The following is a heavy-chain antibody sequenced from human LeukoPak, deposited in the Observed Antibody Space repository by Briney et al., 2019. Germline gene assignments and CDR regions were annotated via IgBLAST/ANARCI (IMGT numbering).Heavy chain of an antibody. J-gene: IGHJ6*03. D-gene: IGHD6-13*01. CDR1: GGSISSSSYY. V-gene: IGHV4-39*01. Sequence: SETLSLTCTVSGGSISSSSYYWGWIRQPPGKGLEWIGSIYYSGSTYYNPSLKSRVTISVDTSKNQFSLKLSSVTAADTAVYYCARQGRGIAAAGMSPVAARPYYYYYMDVWGKGTTVTVSS. CDR3: ARQGRGIAAAGMSPVAARPYYYYYMDV. CDR2: IYYSGST.